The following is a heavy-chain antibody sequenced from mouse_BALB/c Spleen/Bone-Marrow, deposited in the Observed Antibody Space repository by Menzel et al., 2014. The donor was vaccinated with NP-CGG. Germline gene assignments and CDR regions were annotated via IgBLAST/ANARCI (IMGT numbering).Heavy chain of an antibody. V-gene: IGHV7-3*02. CDR3: ARDENVGIYWYFDV. CDR1: GFTFTDYY. CDR2: IRNKANGYTT. J-gene: IGHJ1*01. Sequence: EVQLVESGGGPVQPGGSLRLSCATSGFTFTDYYMSWVRQPPGKALEWLGFIRNKANGYTTEYSASVKGRFTISRDNSQRILYLQMNTLRAEDSATYYCARDENVGIYWYFDVWGAGTTVILSS.